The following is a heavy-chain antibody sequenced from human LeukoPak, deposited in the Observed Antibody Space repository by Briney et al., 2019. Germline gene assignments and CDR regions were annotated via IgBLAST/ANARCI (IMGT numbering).Heavy chain of an antibody. CDR1: GFTFSSYG. J-gene: IGHJ4*02. V-gene: IGHV3-30*18. CDR2: ISYDGSNK. Sequence: GGSLRLSCAASGFTFSSYGMHWVRQAPGKGLEWVAVISYDGSNKYYADSVKGRFTISRDNSKNTLYLQMNSLRAEDTAVYYCAKVAAAGTRWGPAEDYLDYWGQGTLVTVSS. CDR3: AKVAAAGTRWGPAEDYLDY. D-gene: IGHD6-13*01.